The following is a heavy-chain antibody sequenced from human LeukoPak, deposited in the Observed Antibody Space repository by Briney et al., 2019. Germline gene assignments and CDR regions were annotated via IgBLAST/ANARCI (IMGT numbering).Heavy chain of an antibody. V-gene: IGHV3-30*03. CDR1: GFTFSSYG. CDR2: ISYDGSNK. J-gene: IGHJ4*02. D-gene: IGHD6-13*01. CDR3: ARGSHIGAAGILDS. Sequence: PGGSLRLSCAASGFTFSSYGMHWVRQAPGKGLEWVAVISYDGSNKYYADSVKGRFTISRDDSKNTLYLQMNSLRAEDTAVYYCARGSHIGAAGILDSWGPGTLLTVSS.